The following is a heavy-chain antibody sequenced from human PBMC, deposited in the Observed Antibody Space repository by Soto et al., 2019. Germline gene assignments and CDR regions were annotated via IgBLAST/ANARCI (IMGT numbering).Heavy chain of an antibody. V-gene: IGHV4-4*07. J-gene: IGHJ5*02. D-gene: IGHD2-2*01. CDR2: IYTSGST. Sequence: SETLSLTCTVSGGSISSYYWSWIRQPAGKGLEWIGRIYTSGSTNYNPSLKSRVTMSVDTSKNQFSLKLSSVTAADTAVYYCARDRGYCSSTSCYDSQIFNWFDPWGQGTLVTVSS. CDR1: GGSISSYY. CDR3: ARDRGYCSSTSCYDSQIFNWFDP.